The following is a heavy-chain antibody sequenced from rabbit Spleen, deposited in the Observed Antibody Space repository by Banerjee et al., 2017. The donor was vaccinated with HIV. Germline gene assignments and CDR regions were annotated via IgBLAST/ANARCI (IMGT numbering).Heavy chain of an antibody. CDR3: ARDLVGVIGWNFYL. CDR1: GFSFSSSYY. D-gene: IGHD1-1*01. CDR2: IYAGSSGST. Sequence: QSLEEYGGDLVKPGASLTLTCTASGFSFSSSYYMCWVRQAPGKGLEWIACIYAGSSGSTYYASWAKGRFTISKTSSTTVTLRMTSLTAADRATYFCARDLVGVIGWNFYLWGPGTLVTVS. V-gene: IGHV1S40*01. J-gene: IGHJ4*01.